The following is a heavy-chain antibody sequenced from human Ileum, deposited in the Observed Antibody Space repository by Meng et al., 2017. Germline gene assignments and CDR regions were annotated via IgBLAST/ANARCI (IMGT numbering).Heavy chain of an antibody. CDR1: GFTFRSYA. D-gene: IGHD3-3*01. CDR2: FGGNGAGA. V-gene: IGHV3-23*01. J-gene: IGHJ4*02. CDR3: AKPHDFWSGYFPDY. Sequence: GGSLRLSCAASGFTFRSYAMTWARQAPGKGLKGVPAFGGNGAGAYYADSVMGRFTISRDNSKNTLYLEMNSLRVEDTALYYCAKPHDFWSGYFPDYWGQGTRVTGSS.